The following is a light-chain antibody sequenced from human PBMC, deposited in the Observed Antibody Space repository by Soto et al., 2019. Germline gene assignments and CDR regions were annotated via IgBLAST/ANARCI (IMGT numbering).Light chain of an antibody. CDR2: EDN. CDR3: QSYDSSNQNVV. J-gene: IGLJ2*01. V-gene: IGLV6-57*04. CDR1: SGSIASNY. Sequence: NFMVTQPHSVSESPGKTVTISCTRSSGSIASNYVQWYQQRPGSAPTTVIYEDNQRPSGVPDRFSGSIDSSSNSASLTISGLKTEDEADYYCQSYDSSNQNVVFGGGTKLTVL.